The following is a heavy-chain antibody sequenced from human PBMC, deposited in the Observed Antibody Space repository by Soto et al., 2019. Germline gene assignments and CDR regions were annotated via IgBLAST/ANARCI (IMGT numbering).Heavy chain of an antibody. D-gene: IGHD3-10*01. CDR1: GGSISSGGYY. CDR2: IYYSGST. J-gene: IGHJ5*02. V-gene: IGHV4-31*03. Sequence: QVQLQESGPGLVKPSQTLSLTCTVSGGSISSGGYYWSWIRQHPGKGLEWIGYIYYSGSTYYNPSLKSRVTISVNTSKNQFSLKLSSVTAADTAVYYCASRPWFGELLEKNWFDPWGHATLVTVSS. CDR3: ASRPWFGELLEKNWFDP.